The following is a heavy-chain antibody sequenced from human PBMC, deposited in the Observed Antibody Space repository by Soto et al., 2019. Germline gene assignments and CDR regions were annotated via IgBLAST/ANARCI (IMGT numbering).Heavy chain of an antibody. D-gene: IGHD2-21*02. V-gene: IGHV1-46*01. CDR1: GYPFTDYF. CDR3: ARELYSCGGDCPYYMDY. Sequence: ASVKVSCKTSGYPFTDYFIHWVRQAPGQGLEWMGIISLYHHSTSYAQKFQGRFTVTADTSTTTVYMDLSSLSSEDSAVYWCARELYSCGGDCPYYMDYWGQGTLVTVSS. CDR2: ISLYHHST. J-gene: IGHJ4*02.